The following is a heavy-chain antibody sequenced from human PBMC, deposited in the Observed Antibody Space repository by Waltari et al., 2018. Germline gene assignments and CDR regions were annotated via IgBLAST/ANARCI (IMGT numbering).Heavy chain of an antibody. V-gene: IGHV3-23*04. Sequence: EVQLVESGGGLVQPGGSLRLSCAASGFTFSSYAMSWVRQAPGQGLEWVSAISGSGGSTYYADSVKGRFTISRNNSKNTLYLQMNSLRAEDTAVYYCAKERAYYDILTGYYPSGGYYYMDVWGKGTTVTVSS. CDR2: ISGSGGST. J-gene: IGHJ6*03. CDR3: AKERAYYDILTGYYPSGGYYYMDV. D-gene: IGHD3-9*01. CDR1: GFTFSSYA.